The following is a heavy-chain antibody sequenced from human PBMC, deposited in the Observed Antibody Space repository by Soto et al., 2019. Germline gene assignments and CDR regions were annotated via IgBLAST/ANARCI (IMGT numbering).Heavy chain of an antibody. D-gene: IGHD2-2*01. CDR1: GGSISSYS. J-gene: IGHJ5*02. Sequence: PSETLSLTCTVSGGSISSYSWSWIRQPPGKGLEWIGYIYHSGSTYYNPSLKSRVTISVDRSKNQFSLKLSSVTAADTAVYYCFTSNWFDPWGQGTLVTVSS. CDR3: FTSNWFDP. V-gene: IGHV4-30-2*01. CDR2: IYHSGST.